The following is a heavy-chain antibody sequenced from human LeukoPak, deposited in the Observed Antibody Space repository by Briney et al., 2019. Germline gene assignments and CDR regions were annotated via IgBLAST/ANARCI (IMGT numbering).Heavy chain of an antibody. CDR3: ARQGSGNYLSPVNY. CDR1: GGSISSSSYY. CDR2: IYYSGST. D-gene: IGHD1-26*01. Sequence: SETLSLTCTVSGGSISSSSYYWGWIRQPPGKGLEWIGTIYYSGSTYFNPSLKSRVTISVDTSKNQFSLKLSSVTAADTAVYYCARQGSGNYLSPVNYWGQGTLVTVSS. J-gene: IGHJ4*02. V-gene: IGHV4-39*01.